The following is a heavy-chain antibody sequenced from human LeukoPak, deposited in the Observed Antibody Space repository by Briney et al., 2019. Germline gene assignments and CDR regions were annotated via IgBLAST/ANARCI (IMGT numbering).Heavy chain of an antibody. CDR2: IYYSGST. D-gene: IGHD1-26*01. Sequence: SETLSLTCTVSGGSISSYYWSWIRQPPGKGLEWIGYIYYSGSTYYNPSLKSRVTISVDTSKNQFSLKLSSVTAADTAVYYCARGGGSYGIGYFQHWGQGTLITVSS. V-gene: IGHV4-59*01. CDR3: ARGGGSYGIGYFQH. CDR1: GGSISSYY. J-gene: IGHJ1*01.